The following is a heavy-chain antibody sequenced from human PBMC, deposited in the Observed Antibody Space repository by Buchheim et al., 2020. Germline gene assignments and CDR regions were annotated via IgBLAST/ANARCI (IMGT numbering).Heavy chain of an antibody. CDR2: IKQDGSEK. Sequence: VQLVESGGGLVQPGGSLRLSCAASGFTFSNYWMSWVRQAPGKGLEWVANIKQDGSEKYYVDSVKGRFAISRDNAKKSLYLQMNSLRAEDTAVYYCARAHYNNFLNWFDPWGQGTL. CDR1: GFTFSNYW. J-gene: IGHJ5*02. V-gene: IGHV3-7*01. CDR3: ARAHYNNFLNWFDP. D-gene: IGHD4-11*01.